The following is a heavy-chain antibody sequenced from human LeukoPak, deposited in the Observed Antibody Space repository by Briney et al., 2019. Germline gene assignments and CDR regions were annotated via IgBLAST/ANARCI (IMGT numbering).Heavy chain of an antibody. Sequence: PGGSLRLSCAASGFTFSSYWMSWVRQAPGKGLEWVANIKQDGSEKYYVDSVKGRFTISRDNAKNSLYLQMNSLRAEDTAVYYCARDNALPWNAFDIWGQGTMVTVSS. CDR1: GFTFSSYW. CDR3: ARDNALPWNAFDI. J-gene: IGHJ3*02. V-gene: IGHV3-7*01. D-gene: IGHD3-3*01. CDR2: IKQDGSEK.